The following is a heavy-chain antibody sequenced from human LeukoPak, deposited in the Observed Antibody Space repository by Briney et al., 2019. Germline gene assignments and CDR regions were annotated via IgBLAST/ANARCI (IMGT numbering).Heavy chain of an antibody. Sequence: SETLSLTCTVSGASISSYYWTWVRQPPGKGLEYIGYIYNSGTTNYNPSLKSRVTMSVDTSKNQFPLRLSSVAAADTAMYYCGRNQDWAFDIWGQGTMVTVSS. CDR2: IYNSGTT. V-gene: IGHV4-59*08. CDR1: GASISSYY. CDR3: GRNQDWAFDI. J-gene: IGHJ3*02. D-gene: IGHD3/OR15-3a*01.